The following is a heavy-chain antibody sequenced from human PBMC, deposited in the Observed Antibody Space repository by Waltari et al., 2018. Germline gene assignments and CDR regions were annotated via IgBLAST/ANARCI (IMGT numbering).Heavy chain of an antibody. V-gene: IGHV3-30*02. D-gene: IGHD1-26*01. CDR2: IGYDKNEK. Sequence: VQLLESGGGVVQPGGSLRLSWAASGFTFSSYGMHWARQAPGKGLEWVAFIGYDKNEKYYADSVKGRFTISRDNSRNNLYLQMDSLTPEDTAVYYCAAYTGSPSRPGPPSLWGRGTLVTVSS. CDR1: GFTFSSYG. J-gene: IGHJ4*02. CDR3: AAYTGSPSRPGPPSL.